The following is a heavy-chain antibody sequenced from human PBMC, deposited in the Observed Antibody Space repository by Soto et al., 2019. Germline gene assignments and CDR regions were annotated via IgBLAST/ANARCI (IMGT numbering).Heavy chain of an antibody. CDR1: GFTFSSYS. V-gene: IGHV3-23*01. CDR3: AKEVQNYYYYMDV. Sequence: GGSLRLSCAASGFTFSSYSMSWVRQAPGKGLEWVSAISGSGGSTCYADSVKGRFTISRDNSKNTLYLQMNSLRAEDTAVYYCAKEVQNYYYYMDVWGKGTTVTVSS. CDR2: ISGSGGST. J-gene: IGHJ6*03.